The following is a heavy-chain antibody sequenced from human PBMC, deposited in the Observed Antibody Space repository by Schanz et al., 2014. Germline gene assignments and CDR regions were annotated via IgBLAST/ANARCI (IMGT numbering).Heavy chain of an antibody. CDR2: INGYNGHT. J-gene: IGHJ6*03. V-gene: IGHV1-18*01. D-gene: IGHD2-2*02. CDR1: GYTFSSYG. CDR3: AGTYCSSTSCYTGYYYMDV. Sequence: QVQLVQSGAEVKKPGASVKVSCKASGYTFSSYGITWVRQAPGQGLEWMGWINGYNGHTLYAQKFQGRVTMTTDTSTSTSDMELTSLRFDDTAVYYCAGTYCSSTSCYTGYYYMDVWGKGTTVTVSS.